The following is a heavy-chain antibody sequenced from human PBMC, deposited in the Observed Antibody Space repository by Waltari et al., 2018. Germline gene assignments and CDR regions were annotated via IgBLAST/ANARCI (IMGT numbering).Heavy chain of an antibody. D-gene: IGHD2-2*01. Sequence: QVQLEQSGSELKKPGASVKVSCKASGYSFIDYGMSWVRQAPGQGLEWMGWFNTHTGNHTYAKGFTGRFVFSLDTSVSTANLQINSLKAEDTAVYYCARVGYCSSKSCQPVNWYFDLWGRGTLVTVSS. J-gene: IGHJ2*01. V-gene: IGHV7-4-1*02. CDR2: FNTHTGNH. CDR1: GYSFIDYG. CDR3: ARVGYCSSKSCQPVNWYFDL.